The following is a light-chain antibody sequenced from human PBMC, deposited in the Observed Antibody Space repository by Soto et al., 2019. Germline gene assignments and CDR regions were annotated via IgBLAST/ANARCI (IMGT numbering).Light chain of an antibody. J-gene: IGKJ2*01. CDR1: QDISNY. Sequence: DIQMTQSPSSLSASVGDRVTITCQASQDISNYLYWYQQKPGKAPKLLIYDASNLETGVPSRFSGSGSGTDFTFTISSLQPEDIATYYCQQYDNLPAYTFGQGTKLEIK. V-gene: IGKV1-33*01. CDR2: DAS. CDR3: QQYDNLPAYT.